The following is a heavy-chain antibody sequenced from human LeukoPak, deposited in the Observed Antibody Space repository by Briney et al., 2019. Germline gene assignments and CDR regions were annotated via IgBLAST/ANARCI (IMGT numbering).Heavy chain of an antibody. CDR1: GFAFSFYA. V-gene: IGHV3-23*01. CDR2: INANSGTT. CDR3: AKPVSGGLAVTADWFHP. Sequence: RGSLRLSCAASGFAFSFYAMSWLRQPPGKGLEWVSTINANSGTTSYAASVRGRFTISRDNSKNTLYLQVNTLRADDTATYYCAKPVSGGLAVTADWFHPWGQGTLVGVSS. D-gene: IGHD6-19*01. J-gene: IGHJ5*01.